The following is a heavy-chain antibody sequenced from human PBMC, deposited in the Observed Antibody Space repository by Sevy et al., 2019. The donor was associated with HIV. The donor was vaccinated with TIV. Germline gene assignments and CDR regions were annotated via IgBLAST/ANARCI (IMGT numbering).Heavy chain of an antibody. CDR1: GFNFGDYP. CDR2: IRSKASGGTT. D-gene: IGHD3-10*01. CDR3: SKGGSGTGWFDP. Sequence: GGSLRLSCRASGFNFGDYPMSWFRQAPGKGLAWVGFIRSKASGGTTQYAASVKGRFTISRDDSESIAYLQMNSLKIEDTAVSYCSKGGSGTGWFDPWGQGTLVTVSS. J-gene: IGHJ5*02. V-gene: IGHV3-49*03.